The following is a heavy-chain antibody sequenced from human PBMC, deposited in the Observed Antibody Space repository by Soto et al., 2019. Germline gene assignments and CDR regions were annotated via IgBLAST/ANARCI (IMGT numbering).Heavy chain of an antibody. CDR3: ARDHEYSSYYYYYMDV. CDR2: ISSSSSYI. Sequence: GGSLRLSCAASGFTFSSYSMNWVRQAPGKGLECVSSISSSSSYIYYADSVKGRFTISRDNAKNSLYLQMNSLRAEDTAVYYCARDHEYSSYYYYYMDVWGKGTTVTVSS. V-gene: IGHV3-21*01. CDR1: GFTFSSYS. J-gene: IGHJ6*03. D-gene: IGHD5-18*01.